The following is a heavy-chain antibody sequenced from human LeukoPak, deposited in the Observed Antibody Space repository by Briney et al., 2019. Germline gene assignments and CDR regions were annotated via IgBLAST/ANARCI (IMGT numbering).Heavy chain of an antibody. Sequence: GGSLRLSCSASGFTFNNYPMYWVRQPPGKGLGYVSVISSNGGSTYYADSVKGRFTISRDNSKNTLYLQMSSLRAEDTAVYYCARPYSAVFDYWGQGTLVTVSS. CDR1: GFTFNNYP. D-gene: IGHD5-12*01. CDR3: ARPYSAVFDY. V-gene: IGHV3-64D*06. CDR2: ISSNGGST. J-gene: IGHJ4*02.